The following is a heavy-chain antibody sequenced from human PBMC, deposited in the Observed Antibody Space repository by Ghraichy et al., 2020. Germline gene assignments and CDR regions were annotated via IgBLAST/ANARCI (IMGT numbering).Heavy chain of an antibody. CDR2: ISGSGGST. CDR3: AKGVPPTIYCSGGSCYFDY. D-gene: IGHD2-15*01. Sequence: GGSLRLSCAASGFTFSSSALSWVRQSPGKGLEWVSAISGSGGSTYYADSVKGQFTISRDNSKNTLYLQMNSLRAVDTAIYYCAKGVPPTIYCSGGSCYFDYWCQGTLVTVSS. V-gene: IGHV3-23*01. CDR1: GFTFSSSA. J-gene: IGHJ4*02.